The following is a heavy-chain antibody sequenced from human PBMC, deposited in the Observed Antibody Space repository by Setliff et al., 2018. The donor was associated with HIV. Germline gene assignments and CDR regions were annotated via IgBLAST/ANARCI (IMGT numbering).Heavy chain of an antibody. Sequence: GGSLRLSCAASGFTFSKYFMNWDRQTPGKGLEWVSSISGSSSYWKYADAVKGRFTISSDNAKNSLFLQMNSLRAEATAVYYCAREIRAGDYPPYNYYFYMDVWGKGTTVTVSS. CDR2: ISGSSSYW. J-gene: IGHJ6*03. CDR1: GFTFSKYF. D-gene: IGHD4-17*01. V-gene: IGHV3-21*01. CDR3: AREIRAGDYPPYNYYFYMDV.